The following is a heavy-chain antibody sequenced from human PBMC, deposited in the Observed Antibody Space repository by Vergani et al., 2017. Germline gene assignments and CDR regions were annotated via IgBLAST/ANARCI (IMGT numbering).Heavy chain of an antibody. D-gene: IGHD3-10*01. CDR1: GYSVGSGYY. CDR3: ARQNPYGSAHVDF. J-gene: IGHJ4*02. CDR2: VHRNGNT. V-gene: IGHV4-38-2*01. Sequence: LQSSCPLLLPSSETLSLNCAVSGYSVGSGYYWGWIRQPPGRGLEWIGCVHRNGNTYYTSSLRSRATISRDTSKNQFSLRLTSVTAADTAVYYCARQNPYGSAHVDFWGRGVLVTVSA.